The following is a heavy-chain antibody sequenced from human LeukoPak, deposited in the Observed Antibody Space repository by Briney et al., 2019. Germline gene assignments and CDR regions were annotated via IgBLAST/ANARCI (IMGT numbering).Heavy chain of an antibody. V-gene: IGHV1-8*01. J-gene: IGHJ4*02. CDR2: MNPNTGNT. CDR3: ATDRLYGDYSFDY. CDR1: GYTFKNYD. D-gene: IGHD4-17*01. Sequence: GASVKVSCKASGYTFKNYDINWVRQVTGQGLEWMGWMNPNTGNTGYAPKFQGRVTMTRDTSITTSYMELSSLRSEDTAVYYCATDRLYGDYSFDYWGQGTLVTVSS.